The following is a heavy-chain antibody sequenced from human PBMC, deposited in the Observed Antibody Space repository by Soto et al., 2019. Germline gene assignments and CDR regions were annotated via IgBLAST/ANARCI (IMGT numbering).Heavy chain of an antibody. CDR2: ISGSGGST. Sequence: EVQLLESGGGLVQPGGSLRLSCAASGFTFSSYAMSWVRQAPGKGLEWVSAISGSGGSTYYADSVKGRFTISRDNSKKTLYLQMNSLRAEDTAVYYCAKDLGSGGSCYYYYYMDVWGKGTTVTVSS. CDR3: AKDLGSGGSCYYYYYMDV. J-gene: IGHJ6*03. CDR1: GFTFSSYA. V-gene: IGHV3-23*01. D-gene: IGHD2-15*01.